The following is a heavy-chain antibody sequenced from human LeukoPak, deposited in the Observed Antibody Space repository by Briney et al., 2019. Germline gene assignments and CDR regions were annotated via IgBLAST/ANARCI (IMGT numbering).Heavy chain of an antibody. V-gene: IGHV1-8*03. D-gene: IGHD1-14*01. CDR2: MNPKSGNT. J-gene: IGHJ6*03. CDR3: ARGRKGAAARDYYYYMDV. CDR1: GYTFTSYD. Sequence: WASVKVSCKASGYTFTSYDINWVRQAAGQGLEWMGWMNPKSGNTGYAQKFQGRVTITRNTSISTAYMELSSLRSEDTAVYYCARGRKGAAARDYYYYMDVWGKGTTVTVSS.